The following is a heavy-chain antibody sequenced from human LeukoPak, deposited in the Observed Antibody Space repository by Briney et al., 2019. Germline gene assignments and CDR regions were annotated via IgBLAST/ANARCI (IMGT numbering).Heavy chain of an antibody. V-gene: IGHV4-59*11. J-gene: IGHJ4*02. D-gene: IGHD1-1*01. CDR3: AIDPGDNNWYNFDS. Sequence: PSETLSLTCTVSGGSFSGHHWNWILQPPGKGLEYVANIHGSGSTNYNPSLQSRVTISLDTSKEQFSLNLRSVTAADTAVYYCAIDPGDNNWYNFDSWGQGTLVTVSS. CDR2: IHGSGST. CDR1: GGSFSGHH.